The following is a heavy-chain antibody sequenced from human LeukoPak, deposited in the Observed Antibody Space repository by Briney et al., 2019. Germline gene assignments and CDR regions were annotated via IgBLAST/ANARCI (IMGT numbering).Heavy chain of an antibody. Sequence: ASVKVSCKASGYTFTSYDINWVRQATGQGLEWMGWMNSNSGDTGYAQKFQGRVTMTRNTSISTAYMELSSLRSEDTAVYYCATTGAGTPSNYYYYYYMDVWGKGTTVTVSS. CDR1: GYTFTSYD. CDR2: MNSNSGDT. CDR3: ATTGAGTPSNYYYYYYMDV. V-gene: IGHV1-8*01. J-gene: IGHJ6*03. D-gene: IGHD1-1*01.